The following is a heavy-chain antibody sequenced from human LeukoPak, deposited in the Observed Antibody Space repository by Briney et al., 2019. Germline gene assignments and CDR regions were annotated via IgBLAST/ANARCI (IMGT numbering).Heavy chain of an antibody. J-gene: IGHJ3*02. CDR3: ARPRRRYSSSGNAFDI. Sequence: SETLSLTCAVYGGSFSGYYWSWIRQPPGKGLEWIGEINHSGSTNYNPSLKSRVTISVDTSKNQFSLKLSSVTAADTAVYYCARPRRRYSSSGNAFDIWGQGTMVTVSS. D-gene: IGHD6-6*01. V-gene: IGHV4-34*01. CDR2: INHSGST. CDR1: GGSFSGYY.